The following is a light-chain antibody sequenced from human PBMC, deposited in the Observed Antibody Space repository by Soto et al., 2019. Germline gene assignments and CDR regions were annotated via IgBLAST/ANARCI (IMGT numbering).Light chain of an antibody. Sequence: QSALTQPASVSGSPGQSITISCTGTSSNVGNYNLVSWYQHYPGKAPKLMIYEGKKRPSGVSYRFSGSKSGNTASLTISGLQAEDEADYYCCSYACYSTVIFGGGTKLTVL. V-gene: IGLV2-23*01. CDR3: CSYACYSTVI. J-gene: IGLJ2*01. CDR2: EGK. CDR1: SSNVGNYNL.